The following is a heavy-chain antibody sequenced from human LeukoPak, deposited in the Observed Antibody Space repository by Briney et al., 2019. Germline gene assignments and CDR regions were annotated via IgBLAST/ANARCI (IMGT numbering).Heavy chain of an antibody. Sequence: PGGSLRHSCAASGFTFSNAWMSWVRQAPGKGLEWVGRIKSKTDGGTTDYAAPVKGRFTISRDDSKNTLYLQMNSLKTEDTAVYYCTTDQFIYYDSSGYYYKTEYFQQWGRDTLVTVSS. V-gene: IGHV3-15*01. CDR2: IKSKTDGGTT. J-gene: IGHJ1*01. CDR1: GFTFSNAW. D-gene: IGHD3-22*01. CDR3: TTDQFIYYDSSGYYYKTEYFQQ.